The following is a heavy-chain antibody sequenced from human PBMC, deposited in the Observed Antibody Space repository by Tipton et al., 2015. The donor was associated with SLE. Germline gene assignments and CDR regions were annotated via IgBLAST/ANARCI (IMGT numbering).Heavy chain of an antibody. J-gene: IGHJ4*02. V-gene: IGHV3-NL1*01. CDR2: LYATNTA. CDR3: AKVPQYYYDSSGYLDY. CDR1: GFTFSSYG. Sequence: SLRLSCAASGFTFSSYGMHWVRQAPGKGLEWVSLLYATNTAYYADSVKGRFTISRDNSKDTLYLHMNSLRAEDTAVYYCAKVPQYYYDSSGYLDYWGQGTLVTVSS. D-gene: IGHD3-22*01.